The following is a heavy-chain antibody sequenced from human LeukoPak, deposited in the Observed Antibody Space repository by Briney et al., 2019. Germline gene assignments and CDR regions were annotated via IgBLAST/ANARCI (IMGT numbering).Heavy chain of an antibody. CDR1: GGSFSGYY. D-gene: IGHD5-24*01. Sequence: SETLSLTCAVYGGSFSGYYWSWIRQPPEMGLEWIGQIYHSGSTKYNGSLKSRVTISVDTSKNQFSLKLNSVTAADTAVYYCARDPKRRDGYNYHWGQGTLVTVSS. V-gene: IGHV4-34*01. CDR3: ARDPKRRDGYNYH. CDR2: IYHSGST. J-gene: IGHJ4*02.